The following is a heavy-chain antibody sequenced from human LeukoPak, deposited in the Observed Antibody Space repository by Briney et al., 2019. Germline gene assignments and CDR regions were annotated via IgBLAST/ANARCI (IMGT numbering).Heavy chain of an antibody. D-gene: IGHD2-15*01. CDR2: IYYSGSS. CDR3: ARAGSELLAKLSWFDP. CDR1: GGSISSSSSY. Sequence: SETLSLTCTVSGGSISSSSSYWGWIRQPPGKGLEWIGTIYYSGSSYFNPSLKSRVTMSVDTSKNQFSLKLTSVTAADTAVYYCARAGSELLAKLSWFDPWGQGTLVTVSS. V-gene: IGHV4-39*02. J-gene: IGHJ5*02.